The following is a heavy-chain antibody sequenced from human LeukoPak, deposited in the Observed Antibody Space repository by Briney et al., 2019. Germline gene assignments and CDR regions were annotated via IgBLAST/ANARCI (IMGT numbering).Heavy chain of an antibody. Sequence: ASVKVSCKVSGYTLTELSMRWVRQAPGKGLEWMGGFDPEDGETIYAQKFQGRVTMTEDTSTDTAYMELSSLRSEDTAVYYCPTLWSRVGSSWYGRDNWFDPWGQGTLVTVSS. CDR2: FDPEDGET. CDR1: GYTLTELS. CDR3: PTLWSRVGSSWYGRDNWFDP. J-gene: IGHJ5*02. V-gene: IGHV1-24*01. D-gene: IGHD6-13*01.